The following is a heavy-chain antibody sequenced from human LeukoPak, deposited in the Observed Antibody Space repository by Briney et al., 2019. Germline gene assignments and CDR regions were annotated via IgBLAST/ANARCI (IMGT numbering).Heavy chain of an antibody. J-gene: IGHJ4*02. D-gene: IGHD3-3*01. V-gene: IGHV3-23*01. CDR2: ISGSDGST. CDR1: GCTFSNYA. Sequence: PGGSLRLSCAASGCTFSNYAMSWVRQAPGKGLEWVSAISGSDGSTNYADSVKGRFTISRDNSKNTMYLQMNSLRAEDTAVYYCAKDILGWSFDSWGQGITVTVSS. CDR3: AKDILGWSFDS.